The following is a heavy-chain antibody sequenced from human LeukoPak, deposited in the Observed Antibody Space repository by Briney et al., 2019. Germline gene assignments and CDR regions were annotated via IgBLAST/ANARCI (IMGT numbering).Heavy chain of an antibody. CDR3: ATDYGDYEPIDY. J-gene: IGHJ4*02. CDR2: ISFDGTNK. Sequence: GGSLRLSCTASGVSLSNYAMHWVRRPPGRGPEWVAVISFDGTNKYYGDSVQGRFSVSRDNSSNTLYLQMKSLRPDDTAMYYCATDYGDYEPIDYWGQGTLVTVSS. CDR1: GVSLSNYA. D-gene: IGHD4-17*01. V-gene: IGHV3-30*04.